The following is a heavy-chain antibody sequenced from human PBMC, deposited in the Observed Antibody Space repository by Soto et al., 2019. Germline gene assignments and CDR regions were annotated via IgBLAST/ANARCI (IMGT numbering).Heavy chain of an antibody. V-gene: IGHV3-30*18. D-gene: IGHD5-12*01. CDR2: ISYDGSNK. Sequence: GGCLGLCCAASGFTFSSSGMHWVRQAPGKGLEWVAVISYDGSNKYYADSVKGRFTISRDNSKNTLYLQMNSLRAEDTAVYYCAKEVAYWGQGTLVTVS. CDR3: AKEVAY. CDR1: GFTFSSSG. J-gene: IGHJ4*02.